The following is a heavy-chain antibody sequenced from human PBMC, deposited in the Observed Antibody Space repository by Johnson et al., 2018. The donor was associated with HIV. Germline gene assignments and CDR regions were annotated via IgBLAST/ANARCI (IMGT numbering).Heavy chain of an antibody. Sequence: QVQLVESGGGVVQPGRSLRLSCAASGFTFSSYGMHWVRQAPGKGLEWVAVISYDGSNKYYADSVKGRFTISRDNSKNTLYLQMNSLRAEDTAVYYCAKESAFDIWGQGTMVTGSS. CDR1: GFTFSSYG. J-gene: IGHJ3*02. V-gene: IGHV3-30*18. CDR2: ISYDGSNK. CDR3: AKESAFDI.